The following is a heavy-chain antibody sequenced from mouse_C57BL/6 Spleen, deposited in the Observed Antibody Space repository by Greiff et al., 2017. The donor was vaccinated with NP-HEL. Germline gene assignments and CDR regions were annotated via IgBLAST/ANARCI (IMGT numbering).Heavy chain of an antibody. V-gene: IGHV5-6*01. J-gene: IGHJ4*01. CDR3: AREGLYGNEGADAMDY. D-gene: IGHD2-1*01. CDR2: ISSGGSYT. CDR1: GFTFSSYG. Sequence: DVHLVESGGDLVKPGGSLKLSCAASGFTFSSYGMSWVRQTPDKRLEWVATISSGGSYTYYPDSVKGRFTISRDNAKNTLYLQMSSLKSEDTAMYYCAREGLYGNEGADAMDYWGQGTSVTVSS.